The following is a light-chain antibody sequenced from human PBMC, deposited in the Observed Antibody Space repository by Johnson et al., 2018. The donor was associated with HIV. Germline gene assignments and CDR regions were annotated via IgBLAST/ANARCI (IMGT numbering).Light chain of an antibody. J-gene: IGLJ1*01. Sequence: QSVLTQPPSVSAAPGQRVTISCSGSSSNIGNNYVSWYQQLPGKAPKLIIYENNNRPSGIPTRFSGSNSGTSATLGITGLHTVDAAAYYCGSWDSSLSVWVNVFGTGTKVTVL. CDR2: ENN. CDR3: GSWDSSLSVWVNV. CDR1: SSNIGNNY. V-gene: IGLV1-51*02.